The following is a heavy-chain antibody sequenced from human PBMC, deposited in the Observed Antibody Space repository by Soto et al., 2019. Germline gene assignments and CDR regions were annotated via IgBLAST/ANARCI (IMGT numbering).Heavy chain of an antibody. Sequence: SETLSLTCTVSSGSMSGYCWNWIRQLPGQGLEWIGYIYYSGSTNYNPSLKSRVTISVDTSKNQFSLKLSSVTATDTAVYYCARAGDYDFWSGYSNDAFDIWGQGTMVTVSS. J-gene: IGHJ3*02. D-gene: IGHD3-3*01. CDR1: SGSMSGYC. CDR3: ARAGDYDFWSGYSNDAFDI. V-gene: IGHV4-59*13. CDR2: IYYSGST.